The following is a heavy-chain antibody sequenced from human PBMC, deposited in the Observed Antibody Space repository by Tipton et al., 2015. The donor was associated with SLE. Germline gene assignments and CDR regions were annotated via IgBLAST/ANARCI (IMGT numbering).Heavy chain of an antibody. CDR3: ATFMGYSYGPDAFDI. D-gene: IGHD5-18*01. CDR2: ISSNGGST. Sequence: SLRLSCAASGFTFSSYAMHWVRQAPGKGLEYVSAISSNGGSTYYADSVKGRFTISRDNSKNTLYLQMGSLRAEDMAVYYCATFMGYSYGPDAFDIWGQGTMVTVSS. CDR1: GFTFSSYA. V-gene: IGHV3-64*02. J-gene: IGHJ3*02.